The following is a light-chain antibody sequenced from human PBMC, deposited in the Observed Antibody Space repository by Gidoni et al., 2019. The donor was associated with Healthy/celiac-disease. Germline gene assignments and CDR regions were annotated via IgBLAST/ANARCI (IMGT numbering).Light chain of an antibody. CDR3: QQYYSTLYT. V-gene: IGKV4-1*01. CDR1: QSVLYSSNNKNY. Sequence: DIVMTQSPDSLVVSLGERATINCKSSQSVLYSSNNKNYLAWYQQKPGQPPKLLIYWASTRESGVPDRFSGSGSGTDFTLTISSLQAEDVAVYYCQQYYSTLYTFXQXTKLEIK. J-gene: IGKJ2*01. CDR2: WAS.